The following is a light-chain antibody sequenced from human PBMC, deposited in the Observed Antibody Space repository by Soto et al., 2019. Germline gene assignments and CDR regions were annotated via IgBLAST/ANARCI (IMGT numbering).Light chain of an antibody. J-gene: IGKJ1*01. CDR3: QQYNSYSWT. CDR1: QSISSW. V-gene: IGKV1-5*01. Sequence: DIQMTQSPSTLSASVGDRVTITCRASQSISSWLAWYQQKPVKAPKLLIYDASSLESGVPSRFSGSGSGTEFTLTISSLQPDDFATYYCQQYNSYSWTFGQGTQVEIK. CDR2: DAS.